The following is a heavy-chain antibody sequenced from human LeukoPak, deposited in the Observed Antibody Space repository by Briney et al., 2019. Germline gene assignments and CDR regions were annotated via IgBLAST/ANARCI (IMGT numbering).Heavy chain of an antibody. D-gene: IGHD5-18*01. CDR1: GFTCSTYW. CDR2: VKHDGSEK. J-gene: IGHJ6*03. V-gene: IGHV3-7*01. Sequence: GGSLRLXCAASGFTCSTYWMTWVRQAPGTGLEWVANVKHDGSEKYYVDSVKGRFTISRDNAKNSLYLQMHSLRAEDTAVYYCARAERGYSFYYYYMDVWGKGTTVTVSS. CDR3: ARAERGYSFYYYYMDV.